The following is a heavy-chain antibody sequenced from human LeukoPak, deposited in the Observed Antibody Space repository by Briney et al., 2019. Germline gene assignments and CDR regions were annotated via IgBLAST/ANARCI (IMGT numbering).Heavy chain of an antibody. J-gene: IGHJ4*02. CDR1: GFTFDDYA. D-gene: IGHD5-12*01. V-gene: IGHV3-23*01. Sequence: GGSLRLSCAASGFTFDDYAMHWVRQAPGKGLEWVSAISAGGDTTLYADSVKGRFTISRDNSRNTLYLQMNNLRAEDTAIYHCARWIYYFDSWGQGTLVTVSS. CDR2: ISAGGDTT. CDR3: ARWIYYFDS.